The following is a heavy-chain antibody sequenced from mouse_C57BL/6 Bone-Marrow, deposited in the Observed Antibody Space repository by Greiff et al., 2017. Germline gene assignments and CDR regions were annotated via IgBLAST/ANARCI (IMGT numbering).Heavy chain of an antibody. D-gene: IGHD1-1*01. CDR2: INPNCGTT. Sequence: VQLQQSGPELVKPGASVKMSCKASGYSFTNYTMHWVKQRNGQGLEWIGVINPNCGTTSYNQKFKDKATLTADKSSSTAYMQLNSLTSEDSAVYYCARGHVYDYAMDYWGQGTSVTVSS. CDR3: ARGHVYDYAMDY. V-gene: IGHV1-39*01. J-gene: IGHJ4*01. CDR1: GYSFTNYT.